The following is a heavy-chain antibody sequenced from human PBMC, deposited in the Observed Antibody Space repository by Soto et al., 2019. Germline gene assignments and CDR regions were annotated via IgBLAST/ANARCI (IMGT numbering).Heavy chain of an antibody. CDR2: ISYDGRRN. Sequence: GGSLRLSCAASGFTFSSYDMHWVRQAPGKGLEWVALISYDGRRNYYADSVKGRFTISRDNSKNTLYLQMNSLTAADTAVYYCAKGRGYNYGPFDYWGQGTLVTVSS. V-gene: IGHV3-30*18. D-gene: IGHD5-18*01. J-gene: IGHJ4*02. CDR1: GFTFSSYD. CDR3: AKGRGYNYGPFDY.